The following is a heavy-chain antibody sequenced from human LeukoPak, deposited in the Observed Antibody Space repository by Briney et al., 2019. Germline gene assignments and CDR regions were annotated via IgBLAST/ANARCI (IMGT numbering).Heavy chain of an antibody. CDR1: GVSISNYY. V-gene: IGHV4-59*01. D-gene: IGHD5-12*01. CDR3: ARDGYSGNDGL. J-gene: IGHJ4*02. CDR2: AYYSGST. Sequence: SETLSLTCTVSGVSISNYYWSWIRQPPGKGLEWIGYAYYSGSTNYNPSLKSRVTISVDTSKNQFSLKLSSVTAADTAVYYCARDGYSGNDGLWGQGSLVTVSS.